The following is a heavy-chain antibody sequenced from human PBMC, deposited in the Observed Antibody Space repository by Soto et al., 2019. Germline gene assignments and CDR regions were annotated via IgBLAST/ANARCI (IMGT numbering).Heavy chain of an antibody. CDR2: IYSADNT. J-gene: IGHJ4*01. V-gene: IGHV3-66*01. CDR1: GLSVSSDD. Sequence: GGSLRLSCAASGLSVSSDDMSWVRQAPGKGLECVSIIYSADNTFYVDSVKGRFIISRDNSKNTVYLQMNSLRADDTAVYYCARGSLYWGQGTLVTVSS. CDR3: ARGSLY.